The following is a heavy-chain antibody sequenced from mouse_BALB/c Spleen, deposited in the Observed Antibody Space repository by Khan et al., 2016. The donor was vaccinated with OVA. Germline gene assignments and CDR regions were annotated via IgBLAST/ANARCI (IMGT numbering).Heavy chain of an antibody. D-gene: IGHD1-1*01. V-gene: IGHV1-7*01. CDR1: GYTFTNYW. Sequence: QVQLQQSGAELAKPGASVKMSCKASGYTFTNYWMNWVKQRPGQGLEWIGYINPSTGYTEDNQKFKDKATLTDDKSSSTAYMQLSSLTSEDSAFYYCARRGLRWDFDYWGQGTTLTVSS. CDR2: INPSTGYT. CDR3: ARRGLRWDFDY. J-gene: IGHJ2*01.